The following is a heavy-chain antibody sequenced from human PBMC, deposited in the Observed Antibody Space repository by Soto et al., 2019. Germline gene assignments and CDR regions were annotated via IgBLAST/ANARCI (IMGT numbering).Heavy chain of an antibody. CDR1: GFTVSANY. CDR3: AREDYSNYGNWFDP. D-gene: IGHD4-4*01. J-gene: IGHJ5*02. Sequence: EVQLVESGGGLIQPGGSLRLSCAASGFTVSANYMSWVRQAPGKGLEWVSVIYSGGSTDYADSVKGRFTISRDNSKNTLYLQMNSLRAEDTAVYYCAREDYSNYGNWFDPWGQGTLVTVSS. CDR2: IYSGGST. V-gene: IGHV3-53*01.